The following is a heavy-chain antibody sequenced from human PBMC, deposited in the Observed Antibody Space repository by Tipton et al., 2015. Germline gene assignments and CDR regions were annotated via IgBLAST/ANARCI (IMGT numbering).Heavy chain of an antibody. CDR1: AYSISSDYY. J-gene: IGHJ5*01. Sequence: TLSLTCAVSAYSISSDYYWGWIRQPPGKGLEWIGYISYTETSHYNASLKSRVTISIDTSKNQFSLKLSSVTAADTAVYYCARDRGSCSGGSCYHGSDSWGQGTLVTVSS. CDR3: ARDRGSCSGGSCYHGSDS. D-gene: IGHD2-15*01. CDR2: ISYTETS. V-gene: IGHV4-61*01.